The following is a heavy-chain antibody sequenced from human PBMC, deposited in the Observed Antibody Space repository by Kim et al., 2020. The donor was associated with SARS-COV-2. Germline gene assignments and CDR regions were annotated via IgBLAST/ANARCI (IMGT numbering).Heavy chain of an antibody. CDR1: GFTFRTYS. Sequence: GGSLRLSCAASGFTFRTYSMTWVRQAPGKGLEWVATVSPGGINKYHGDSVRGRFTISRDDSKNTLYLQMDSLTPEDTAVYYCARDTYNNNWHPLSYWGQGTLVTVSS. J-gene: IGHJ4*02. V-gene: IGHV3-30*04. CDR2: VSPGGINK. CDR3: ARDTYNNNWHPLSY. D-gene: IGHD1-1*01.